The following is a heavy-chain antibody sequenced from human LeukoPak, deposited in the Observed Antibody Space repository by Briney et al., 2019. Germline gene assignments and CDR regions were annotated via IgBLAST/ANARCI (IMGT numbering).Heavy chain of an antibody. CDR3: AIDDEMATIKGAFDI. Sequence: ASVKVSCKASGGTFSSYAISWVRQAPGQGLEWMGGIIPIFGTANYAQKFQGRVTITADESTSTAYMELSSLRSEDTAVYYCAIDDEMATIKGAFDIWGQGTMVTVSS. D-gene: IGHD5-24*01. V-gene: IGHV1-69*01. J-gene: IGHJ3*02. CDR1: GGTFSSYA. CDR2: IIPIFGTA.